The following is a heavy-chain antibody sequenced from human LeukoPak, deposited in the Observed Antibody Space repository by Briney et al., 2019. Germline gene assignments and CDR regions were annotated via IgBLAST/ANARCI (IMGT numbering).Heavy chain of an antibody. J-gene: IGHJ4*02. Sequence: GGSLRLSCAASGFSFDDYAMHWVRQAPGKGLEWVSGISWSSNTIGYADSVKGRFTISRDNAKKSLYLQMNSLRPEDTALYYCAKDNYGQQLATFDYWGQGTLVTVSS. CDR3: AKDNYGQQLATFDY. CDR2: ISWSSNTI. CDR1: GFSFDDYA. D-gene: IGHD6-13*01. V-gene: IGHV3-9*01.